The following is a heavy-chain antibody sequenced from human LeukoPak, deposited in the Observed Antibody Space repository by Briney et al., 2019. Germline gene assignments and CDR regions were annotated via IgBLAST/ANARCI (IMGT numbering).Heavy chain of an antibody. V-gene: IGHV1-2*02. CDR1: GYTFTGHY. CDR2: FNPNSGGT. Sequence: ASVKVSCKASGYTFTGHYIHWVRQAPGQGLEWMGWFNPNSGGTNYAQRFQGRVTMTRDTSISIAYMEVSSLRSDDTAIYYCANSDWSNDAFDFWGQGTMVTVSP. J-gene: IGHJ3*01. CDR3: ANSDWSNDAFDF. D-gene: IGHD6-19*01.